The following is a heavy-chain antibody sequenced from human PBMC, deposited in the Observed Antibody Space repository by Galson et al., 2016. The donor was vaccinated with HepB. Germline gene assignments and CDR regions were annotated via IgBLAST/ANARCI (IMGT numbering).Heavy chain of an antibody. V-gene: IGHV3-30*18. Sequence: SLRLSCAASGFTFSSYSMNWVRQAPGKGLEWVAGISHDGRGTYYRDSVKGRCIISRDNSENTVYLQMDSLGAEDTALYFCAKEGFSSGRCGGFDCWGQGTLVTVSS. J-gene: IGHJ4*02. CDR2: ISHDGRGT. D-gene: IGHD6-19*01. CDR3: AKEGFSSGRCGGFDC. CDR1: GFTFSSYS.